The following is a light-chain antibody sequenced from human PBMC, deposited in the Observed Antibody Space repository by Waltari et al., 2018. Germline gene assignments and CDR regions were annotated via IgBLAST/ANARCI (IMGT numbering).Light chain of an antibody. CDR2: DNN. V-gene: IGLV1-51*01. CDR1: SSNIGNNY. CDR3: GTWDSSLSAYV. Sequence: QSVLTQPPSVSAAPGQKVTISCSGSSSNIGNNYVSWYQQLPGTAPKLLIYDNNKRPSVIPDRFSGSKSGTSATLGITGLQTGDEAEYYCGTWDSSLSAYVFGTGTKVTVL. J-gene: IGLJ1*01.